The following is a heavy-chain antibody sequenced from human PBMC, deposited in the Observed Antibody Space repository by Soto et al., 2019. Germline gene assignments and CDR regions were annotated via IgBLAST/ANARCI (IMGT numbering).Heavy chain of an antibody. V-gene: IGHV5-51*01. Sequence: LKISCKGYGYSFTSYLIGWLRQMPGKGLEWMVIIYPCDSDTRYSPSFQGQVTISADKSISTAYLQWSSLKASDTAMYYCASLGESELFLQNWFHXWGQGTLVPVSX. D-gene: IGHD3-10*01. J-gene: IGHJ5*02. CDR1: GYSFTSYL. CDR2: IYPCDSDT. CDR3: ASLGESELFLQNWFHX.